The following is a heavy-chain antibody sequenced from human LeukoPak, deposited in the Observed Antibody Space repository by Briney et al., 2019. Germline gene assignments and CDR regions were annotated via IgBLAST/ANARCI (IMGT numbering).Heavy chain of an antibody. CDR3: AKDHSSSWSNFDY. Sequence: PGGSLRLSCAASGSTFSSYGMHWVRQAPGKGLEWVAVIWYDGSNKYYADSVKGRFTISRDNSKNTLYLQMNSLRAEDTAVYYCAKDHSSSWSNFDYWGQGTLVTVSS. D-gene: IGHD6-13*01. CDR1: GSTFSSYG. CDR2: IWYDGSNK. V-gene: IGHV3-33*06. J-gene: IGHJ4*02.